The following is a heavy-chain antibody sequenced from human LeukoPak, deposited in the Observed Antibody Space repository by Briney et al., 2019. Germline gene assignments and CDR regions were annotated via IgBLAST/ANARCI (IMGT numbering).Heavy chain of an antibody. D-gene: IGHD2-2*01. J-gene: IGHJ6*02. CDR2: ISGSGGST. V-gene: IGHV3-23*01. CDR3: AKDDIVVVPAAHRFGYYYYGMDV. Sequence: GGSLRLSCAASGFTFSIYAMSWVRQAPGKGLEWVSAISGSGGSTYYADSVKGRFTISRDNSKNTLYLQMNSLRAEDTAVYYCAKDDIVVVPAAHRFGYYYYGMDVWGQGTTVTVSS. CDR1: GFTFSIYA.